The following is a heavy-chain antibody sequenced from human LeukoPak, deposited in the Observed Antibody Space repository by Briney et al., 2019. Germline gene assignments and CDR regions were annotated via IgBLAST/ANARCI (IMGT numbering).Heavy chain of an antibody. CDR2: IWYDGSNK. J-gene: IGHJ4*02. D-gene: IGHD1-26*01. CDR3: ATVRTTWYVEN. Sequence: GGSLRLSCAGSGFTFRNYGTHWVRQAPGKGLEWVALIWYDGSNKDYADSVRGRFTISRDNSKNTLYLQMNSLRAEDTAVYYCATVRTTWYVENWGQGTLVTVSS. CDR1: GFTFRNYG. V-gene: IGHV3-33*01.